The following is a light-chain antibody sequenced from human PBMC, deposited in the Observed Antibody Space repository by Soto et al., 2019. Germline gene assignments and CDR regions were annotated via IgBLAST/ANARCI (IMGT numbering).Light chain of an antibody. Sequence: QSALTQPASVSGSPGQSITLSCTGTSSDVGGYNYVSWYQQHPGKAPKLMIYDVSNRPSGVSNRFSGSKSGNTASLTISGLQAEEEADYYCSSYTSSSTPFYVFGTGTKVTV. CDR1: SSDVGGYNY. CDR3: SSYTSSSTPFYV. CDR2: DVS. V-gene: IGLV2-14*01. J-gene: IGLJ1*01.